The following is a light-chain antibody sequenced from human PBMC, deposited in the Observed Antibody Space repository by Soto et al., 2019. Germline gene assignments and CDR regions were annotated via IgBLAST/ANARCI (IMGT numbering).Light chain of an antibody. CDR2: YAS. CDR1: QSVGNN. J-gene: IGKJ5*01. Sequence: EIMMTQSPAPLSVSPGERATLSCRASQSVGNNLAWYQQKPGQTPRLLIYYASTRATGIPARFSGSGSGTEFTLTISRLQSEDFALYYCQQYNDWPPITFGQGTRLEIK. CDR3: QQYNDWPPIT. V-gene: IGKV3-15*01.